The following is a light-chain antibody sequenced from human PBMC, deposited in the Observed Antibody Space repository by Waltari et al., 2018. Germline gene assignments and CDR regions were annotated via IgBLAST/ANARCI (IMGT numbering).Light chain of an antibody. Sequence: DIQMTQSPSSLSASVGASVTITCRASQSSSSNLKWYQQKPGKAPKLLIYAASSLQSGVPPRFSGSGSGTDFTLTISSLQPEDFATYYCQQSYSTPRTFGQGTKLEIK. CDR2: AAS. CDR1: QSSSSN. J-gene: IGKJ2*01. V-gene: IGKV1-39*01. CDR3: QQSYSTPRT.